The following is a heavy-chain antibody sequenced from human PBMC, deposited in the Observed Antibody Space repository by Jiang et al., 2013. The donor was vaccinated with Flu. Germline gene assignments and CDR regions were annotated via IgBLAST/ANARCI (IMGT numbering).Heavy chain of an antibody. Sequence: SAISGSGGSTYYADSVEGPVHHLQRQSKNTLYLQMNSLRAEDTAVYYCAKGAEGDYSGGLKDYWGQGTLVTVSS. CDR3: AKGAEGDYSGGLKDY. J-gene: IGHJ4*02. V-gene: IGHV3-23*01. D-gene: IGHD6-19*01. CDR2: ISGSGGST.